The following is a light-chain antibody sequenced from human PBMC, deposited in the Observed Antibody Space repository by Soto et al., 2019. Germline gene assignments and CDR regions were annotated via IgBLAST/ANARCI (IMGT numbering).Light chain of an antibody. CDR3: SSYAGRNNLV. Sequence: QSVLTQPPSASGSPGQSVTISCTGTSSDVGGYNYVSWYQQHPGKAPKLMIYEVSKWPSGVPDRFSGSKSGNTASLTVSGLQAEDEADYYCSSYAGRNNLVFGGGTKLTVL. CDR1: SSDVGGYNY. CDR2: EVS. V-gene: IGLV2-8*01. J-gene: IGLJ2*01.